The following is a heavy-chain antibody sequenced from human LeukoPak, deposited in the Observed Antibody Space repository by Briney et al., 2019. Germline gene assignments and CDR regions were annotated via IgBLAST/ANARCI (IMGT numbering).Heavy chain of an antibody. CDR3: ARGGLPNAFDI. V-gene: IGHV1-18*01. CDR2: ITTYNDNK. D-gene: IGHD4-11*01. CDR1: GYTFITYG. Sequence: ASMKVSCKASGYTFITYGISWVRQTPGQGLEWMGWITTYNDNKNHAQNLQDRVTMTTDTSTSTAYMELRSLRSDDTAVYYCARGGLPNAFDIWGQGTMVTVSS. J-gene: IGHJ3*02.